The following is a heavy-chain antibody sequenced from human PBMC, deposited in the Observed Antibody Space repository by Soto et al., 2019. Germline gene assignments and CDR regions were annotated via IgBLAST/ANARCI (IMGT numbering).Heavy chain of an antibody. CDR2: IYYSGST. CDR1: GGSISSSYYY. Sequence: SETLSLTCTVSGGSISSSYYYWGWIRQPPGKGLEWIGSIYYSGSTYYNPSLKSRVTMSVDTSKNQFSLNLNSVAAADTAVYYCARHTAGSLAHFGMDVWGQGTTVTVSS. D-gene: IGHD3-10*01. J-gene: IGHJ6*02. CDR3: ARHTAGSLAHFGMDV. V-gene: IGHV4-39*01.